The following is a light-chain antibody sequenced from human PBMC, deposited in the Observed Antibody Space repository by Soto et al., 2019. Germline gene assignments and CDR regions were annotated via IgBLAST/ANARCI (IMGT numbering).Light chain of an antibody. Sequence: ALRMTQSPSSFSASTGDRVTITCRASQGISSYLAWYQQKPGKAPKLLIYAASTLQSGVPSRFSGSGSGKDFTLTISCLQSEDFATYYCQQYYSYPLTFGGGTKVEIK. J-gene: IGKJ4*01. CDR2: AAS. CDR1: QGISSY. V-gene: IGKV1-8*01. CDR3: QQYYSYPLT.